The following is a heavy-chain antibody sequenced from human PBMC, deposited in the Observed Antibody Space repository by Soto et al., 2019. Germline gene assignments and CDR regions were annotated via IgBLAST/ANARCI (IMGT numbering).Heavy chain of an antibody. V-gene: IGHV4-59*01. CDR3: ARSVAVPGAHIDY. D-gene: IGHD6-19*01. J-gene: IGHJ4*02. CDR1: GGSISGSY. CDR2: VYYTGST. Sequence: SETMSLTCSVSGGSISGSYWSWIRQSPGKGLEWLGYVYYTGSTNYSPSLRSRVSISVDTSKNEFSLRLSSVTAADTAVYFCARSVAVPGAHIDYWGQGTQVTVSS.